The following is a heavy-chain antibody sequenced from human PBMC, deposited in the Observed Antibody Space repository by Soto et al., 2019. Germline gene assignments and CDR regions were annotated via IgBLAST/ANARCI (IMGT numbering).Heavy chain of an antibody. CDR1: GYSISSGSY. Sequence: PSETLSLTCAVSGYSISSGSYCAWIRQPPGRVLEWFWSLYHIGSTHYNKSLKGRVTISVDTSKNQFSLEMSSVTAADTAIYYCRSSTSCYDESCVDVWGQGTMVTVSS. CDR3: RSSTSCYDESCVDV. D-gene: IGHD2-2*01. V-gene: IGHV4-38-2*01. J-gene: IGHJ6*02. CDR2: LYHIGST.